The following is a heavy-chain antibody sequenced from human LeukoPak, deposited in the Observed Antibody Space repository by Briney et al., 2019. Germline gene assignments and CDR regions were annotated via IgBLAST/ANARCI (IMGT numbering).Heavy chain of an antibody. D-gene: IGHD3-22*01. Sequence: PSETPSLTCAVYGGSFSGYYWSWIRQPPGKGLEWIGEINHSGSTNYNPSLKSRVTISVDTSKNQFSLKLSSVTAADTAVYYCARASELKMYYYDSSGPNDAFDIWGQGTMVTVSS. V-gene: IGHV4-34*01. CDR1: GGSFSGYY. CDR3: ARASELKMYYYDSSGPNDAFDI. CDR2: INHSGST. J-gene: IGHJ3*02.